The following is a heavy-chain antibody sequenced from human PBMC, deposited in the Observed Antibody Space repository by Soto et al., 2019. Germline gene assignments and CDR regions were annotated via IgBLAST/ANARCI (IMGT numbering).Heavy chain of an antibody. Sequence: QVQLVQSGAEVKKPGASVRVSCKASGYTFTSYTIHWVRQAPGQRFEWMGWINAGNDYRKYSEKFQGRLTLTRDTSATTAYMDLSSLRPEDTAVYYCARVRGGAAGDNFAYWGQGTLVTVSS. J-gene: IGHJ4*02. CDR2: INAGNDYR. CDR1: GYTFTSYT. D-gene: IGHD6-13*01. V-gene: IGHV1-3*01. CDR3: ARVRGGAAGDNFAY.